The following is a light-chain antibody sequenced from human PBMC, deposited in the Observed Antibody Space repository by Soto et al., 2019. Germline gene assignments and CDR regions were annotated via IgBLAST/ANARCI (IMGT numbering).Light chain of an antibody. J-gene: IGLJ3*02. CDR1: SFNIGAGYD. CDR2: ANN. CDR3: QSYDSSPSGSV. Sequence: QSVLTQPPSVSGAPGQRVTISCTGSSFNIGAGYDVHWYQQLPGTAPKLLIYANNNRPSGVPDRFSGSKSGTSASLAITGLQAEDEADYYCQSYDSSPSGSVFGGGTKVTVL. V-gene: IGLV1-40*01.